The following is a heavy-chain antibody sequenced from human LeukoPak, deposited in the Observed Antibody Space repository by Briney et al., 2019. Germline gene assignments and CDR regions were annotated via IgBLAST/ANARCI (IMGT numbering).Heavy chain of an antibody. J-gene: IGHJ5*02. CDR3: ARGKVTYYYDSSGYYP. D-gene: IGHD3-22*01. V-gene: IGHV4-34*01. CDR1: GGSFSGYY. Sequence: PSQTLSLTCAVYGGSFSGYYWSWIRQPPGKGLEWIGEINHSGSTNYNPSLKSRVTISVDTSKNQFSLKLSSVTAADTAVYYCARGKVTYYYDSSGYYPWGQGTLVTVSS. CDR2: INHSGST.